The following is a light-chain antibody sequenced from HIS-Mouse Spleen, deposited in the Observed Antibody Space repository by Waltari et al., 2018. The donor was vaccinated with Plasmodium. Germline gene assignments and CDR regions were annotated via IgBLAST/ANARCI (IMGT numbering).Light chain of an antibody. Sequence: EIVMTQSPATLSVSQGERATLASRARQSVSSNLAWYHQKPGQDPRLLLYGASTRATGIPARFSGSGSGTEFTLTISSLQSEDFAVYYCQQYNNWPFTFGPGTKVDIK. V-gene: IGKV3-15*01. J-gene: IGKJ3*01. CDR1: QSVSSN. CDR3: QQYNNWPFT. CDR2: GAS.